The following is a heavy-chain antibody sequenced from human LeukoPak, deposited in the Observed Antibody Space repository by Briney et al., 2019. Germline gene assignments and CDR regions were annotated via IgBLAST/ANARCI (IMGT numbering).Heavy chain of an antibody. J-gene: IGHJ4*02. CDR1: GFTFSRYS. CDR2: ISSSSSDI. CDR3: AKDRYTAMVLSGGGFDY. Sequence: GGSLRLSCAVPGFTFSRYSMTWVRQAPGKGLEWVSLISSSSSDIYYADSVKGRFTISRDNAKNTLYLQMNSLRAEDTAVYYCAKDRYTAMVLSGGGFDYWGQGTLVTVSS. D-gene: IGHD5-18*01. V-gene: IGHV3-21*01.